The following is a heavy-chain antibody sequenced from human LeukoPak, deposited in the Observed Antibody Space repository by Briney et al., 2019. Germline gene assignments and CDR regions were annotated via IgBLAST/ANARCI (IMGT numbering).Heavy chain of an antibody. J-gene: IGHJ4*01. Sequence: GVLILSCAASGSNFIDYSRNGVRPPPGKGQERISYIGISSGNTKYADTVKGRFTISRDKARNSLYLQMNSLRVEDTAVYYCARDHRYAFDNWGHGTLVTVSS. CDR3: ARDHRYAFDN. D-gene: IGHD5-12*01. CDR2: IGISSGNT. V-gene: IGHV3-48*01. CDR1: GSNFIDYS.